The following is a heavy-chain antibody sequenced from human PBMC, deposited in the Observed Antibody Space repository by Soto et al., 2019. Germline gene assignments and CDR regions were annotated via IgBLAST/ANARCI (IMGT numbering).Heavy chain of an antibody. CDR3: AKWPSSLRAYSGYDRPYYYYYGMDV. CDR2: IIPRSATS. V-gene: IGHV1-69*13. J-gene: IGHJ6*02. CDR1: GDTFSTYT. Sequence: ASVKVSCKASGDTFSTYTITWMRQAPGQGLEWMGGIIPRSATSNYAQKFQGRVTITADESTSTAYMELSSLRSEDTAVYYCAKWPSSLRAYSGYDRPYYYYYGMDVWGQGTTVTVSS. D-gene: IGHD5-12*01.